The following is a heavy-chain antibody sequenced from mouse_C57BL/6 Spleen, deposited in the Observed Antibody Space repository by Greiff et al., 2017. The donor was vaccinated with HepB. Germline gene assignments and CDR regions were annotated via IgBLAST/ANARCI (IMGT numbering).Heavy chain of an antibody. CDR3: ARRGLSYGSYWYFDV. D-gene: IGHD1-1*01. CDR2: INPNNGGT. CDR1: GYTFTDYY. Sequence: EVQLQQSGPELVKPGASVKISCKASGYTFTDYYMNWVKQSHGKSLEWIGDINPNNGGTSYNQKFKGKATLTVDKSSSTAYMELRSLTSEDSAVYYCARRGLSYGSYWYFDVWGTGTTVTVSS. J-gene: IGHJ1*03. V-gene: IGHV1-26*01.